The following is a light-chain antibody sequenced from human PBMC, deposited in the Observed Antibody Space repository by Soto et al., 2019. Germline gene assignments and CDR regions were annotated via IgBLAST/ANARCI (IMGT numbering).Light chain of an antibody. J-gene: IGKJ5*01. CDR1: QSVSSN. Sequence: EIVMTQSPATLSVSPGERATLSCRASQSVSSNLAWYQQKPGQAPRLLIYGASTRATGIPARLSGSGSGADFTLTISSLEPEDFAVYYCQQRSNWPLTFGQGTRLEIK. CDR3: QQRSNWPLT. CDR2: GAS. V-gene: IGKV3-15*01.